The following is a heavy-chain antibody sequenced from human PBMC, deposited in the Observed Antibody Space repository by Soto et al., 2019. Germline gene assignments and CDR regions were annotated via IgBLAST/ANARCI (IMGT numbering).Heavy chain of an antibody. CDR2: IIPIFGTA. CDR3: ARGVLPTGHKNWFDP. D-gene: IGHD3-10*01. V-gene: IGHV1-69*13. Sequence: GASVKVSCKASGGTFSSYAISWVRQAPGQGLEWMGGIIPIFGTANYAQKFQGRVTITADESTSTAYMELSSLRSEDTAVYYCARGVLPTGHKNWFDPWGQGTLVTVSS. CDR1: GGTFSSYA. J-gene: IGHJ5*02.